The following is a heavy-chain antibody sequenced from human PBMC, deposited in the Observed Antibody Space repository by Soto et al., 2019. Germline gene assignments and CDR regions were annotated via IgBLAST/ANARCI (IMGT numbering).Heavy chain of an antibody. V-gene: IGHV1-46*01. D-gene: IGHD3-10*01. CDR1: GYTFTTYH. Sequence: QVQLVQSGAEVKKPGASVKVSCKASGYTFTTYHIHWVRQVPGQGLEWVGMIDPSGGSTTYAQKFQGRVTMTRGPYTNTVYMELSSLRSEDTAIYYCARVHYYSASGSYPTTYYYYGMDVWGQGTTVTVSS. J-gene: IGHJ6*02. CDR2: IDPSGGST. CDR3: ARVHYYSASGSYPTTYYYYGMDV.